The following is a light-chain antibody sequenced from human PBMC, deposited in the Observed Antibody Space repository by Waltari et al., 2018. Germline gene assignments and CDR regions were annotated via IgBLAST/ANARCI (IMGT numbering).Light chain of an antibody. Sequence: SSELTQDPAVSVALGQPVRITCQGDSLRSYYASWYQQKPGQAPVLVIYGKNNRPSGIPDRFSGSSSGNTASLTITGAQAEDEADYYCNPRDSSGNHVVFGGGTKLTVL. CDR1: SLRSYY. J-gene: IGLJ2*01. V-gene: IGLV3-19*01. CDR3: NPRDSSGNHVV. CDR2: GKN.